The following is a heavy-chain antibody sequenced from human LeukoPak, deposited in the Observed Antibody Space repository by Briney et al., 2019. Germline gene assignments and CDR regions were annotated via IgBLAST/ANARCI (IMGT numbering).Heavy chain of an antibody. V-gene: IGHV4-34*01. Sequence: SETLSLTCAVYGGSFSGYYWNWIRQSPGKGLEWIGEINHSGSTNYNPSLKSRVTISVDTSKNQFSLKLSSVTAADTAVYYCASQGYYYGSGYDYYMDVWGKGTTVTISS. CDR1: GGSFSGYY. J-gene: IGHJ6*03. D-gene: IGHD3-10*01. CDR3: ASQGYYYGSGYDYYMDV. CDR2: INHSGST.